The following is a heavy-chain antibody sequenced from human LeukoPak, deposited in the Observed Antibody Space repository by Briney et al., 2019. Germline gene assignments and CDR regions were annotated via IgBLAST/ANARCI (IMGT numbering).Heavy chain of an antibody. J-gene: IGHJ3*02. CDR3: ARDTVATNAFDI. CDR2: INPNSGGT. CDR1: GYSFSSYY. D-gene: IGHD5-12*01. Sequence: ASVKVSCKASGYSFSSYYMHWVRLAPGQGLEWMGWINPNSGGTNYAQKFQGRVTMTRDTSISTAYMELSRLRSDDTAVYYCARDTVATNAFDIWGQGTMVTVSS. V-gene: IGHV1-2*02.